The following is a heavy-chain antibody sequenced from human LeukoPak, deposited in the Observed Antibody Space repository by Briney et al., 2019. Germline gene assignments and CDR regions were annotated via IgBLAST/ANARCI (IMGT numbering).Heavy chain of an antibody. CDR2: IWYDGSDK. J-gene: IGHJ4*02. V-gene: IGHV3-33*01. CDR3: ARGSFGIDY. CDR1: GFIFRNFG. Sequence: GGSLRLSCVASGFIFRNFGMHWVRQAQGKGLEWVAVIWYDGSDKYYADSVKGRFTISRDNSKNTVHLQMNSLRVEDTAVYYCARGSFGIDYWGQGTQVTVSS. D-gene: IGHD3-10*01.